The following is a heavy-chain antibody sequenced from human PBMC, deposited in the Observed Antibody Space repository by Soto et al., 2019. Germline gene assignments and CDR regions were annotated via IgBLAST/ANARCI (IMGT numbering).Heavy chain of an antibody. V-gene: IGHV1-69*01. CDR1: GGPFSSYA. J-gene: IGHJ6*02. Sequence: QVQLVQSGAGVKKPGSSVKVSCKASGGPFSSYAISWVRQAPGQGLEWLGGIIPIFGTANYAQKFQGRVTITADESTSTAYMELSSMRSEDTAVYYCARPRLLYFYWFRAYYGMAVWCQGTTVTVAS. D-gene: IGHD3-9*01. CDR2: IIPIFGTA. CDR3: ARPRLLYFYWFRAYYGMAV.